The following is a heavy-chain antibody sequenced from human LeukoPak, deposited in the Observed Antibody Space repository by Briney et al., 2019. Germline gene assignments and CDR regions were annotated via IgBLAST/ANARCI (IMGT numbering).Heavy chain of an antibody. CDR3: TAKDN. V-gene: IGHV3-74*01. D-gene: IGHD2-21*02. J-gene: IGHJ6*02. CDR2: IDPDGSTI. Sequence: GGSLRLSCAASGFAFNTYWMHWVRQVPGEGLVWVSHIDPDGSTINYADFVKGRFTISRDNAKNTLWLQMDDLRADDSAVYFCTAKDNWGQGTTVTVSS. CDR1: GFAFNTYW.